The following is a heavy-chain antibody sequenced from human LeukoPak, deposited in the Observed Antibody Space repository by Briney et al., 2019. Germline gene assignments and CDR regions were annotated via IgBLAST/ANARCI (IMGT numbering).Heavy chain of an antibody. D-gene: IGHD6-19*01. V-gene: IGHV4-61*02. Sequence: PSETLSLTCTVSGGSISSGSYYWSWIRQPAGKGLEWIGRIYTSGSTNYNPSLKSRVIISVDTSKSQFSLKLSSVTAADTAVYYCARETSLVGYSGGLGFNYWGQGTLVTVSS. CDR1: GGSISSGSYY. CDR2: IYTSGST. CDR3: ARETSLVGYSGGLGFNY. J-gene: IGHJ4*02.